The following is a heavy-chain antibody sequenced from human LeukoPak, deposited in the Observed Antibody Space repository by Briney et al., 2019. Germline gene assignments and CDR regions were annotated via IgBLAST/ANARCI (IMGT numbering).Heavy chain of an antibody. D-gene: IGHD6-6*01. J-gene: IGHJ5*01. CDR3: AREDSSSAFDS. Sequence: PGGSLRLSCVASGFTFNNYYMSWIRQAPGKGLEWVSYISITSSYKEYADSVKGRFTISRDNGQNSLYLQMNSLRAEDTAVYYCAREDSSSAFDSWGQGTLVSVSS. V-gene: IGHV3-11*06. CDR1: GFTFNNYY. CDR2: ISITSSYK.